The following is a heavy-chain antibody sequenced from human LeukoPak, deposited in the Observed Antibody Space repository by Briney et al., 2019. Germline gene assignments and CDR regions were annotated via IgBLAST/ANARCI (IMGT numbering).Heavy chain of an antibody. Sequence: SETLSLTCTVSGGSISSYSWNWIRQPPGRGLEWIGNLYHSGSTNYNPSLKSRVTISVDTSKNQFSLRLSSVTAADTALYYCARHAAFADYQSHLTHFDYWGQGTLVTVSS. D-gene: IGHD4/OR15-4a*01. CDR1: GGSISSYS. J-gene: IGHJ4*02. CDR3: ARHAAFADYQSHLTHFDY. CDR2: LYHSGST. V-gene: IGHV4-59*08.